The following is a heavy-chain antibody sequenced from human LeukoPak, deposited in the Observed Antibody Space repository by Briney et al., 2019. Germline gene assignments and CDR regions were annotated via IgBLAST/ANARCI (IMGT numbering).Heavy chain of an antibody. V-gene: IGHV3-7*03. CDR3: ARVKDYGSGSYYPTFDY. D-gene: IGHD3-10*01. J-gene: IGHJ4*02. CDR2: IRQDGNEK. CDR1: GFTFSNYW. Sequence: GGSLRLSCTASGFTFSNYWMIWVRQAPGKGLEWVSIIRQDGNEKYPVYSVRGRFTISRDNARTSLYLQMDSLRAEDTAVYHCARVKDYGSGSYYPTFDYWGQGTLVTVSS.